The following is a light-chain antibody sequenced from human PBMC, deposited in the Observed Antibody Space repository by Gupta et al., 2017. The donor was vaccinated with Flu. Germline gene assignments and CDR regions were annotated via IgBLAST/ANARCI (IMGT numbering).Light chain of an antibody. Sequence: DIQMTQSPSSLSASVGDRVTITCRASQSISSYLNWYQQKPGKAPKLLIYAASSLQTGVPSGFSGSGSGTDFTLTISRLQPEDFATYYCQQRDSIPYTFGQWTKLDIK. V-gene: IGKV1-39*01. CDR2: AAS. CDR3: QQRDSIPYT. CDR1: QSISSY. J-gene: IGKJ2*01.